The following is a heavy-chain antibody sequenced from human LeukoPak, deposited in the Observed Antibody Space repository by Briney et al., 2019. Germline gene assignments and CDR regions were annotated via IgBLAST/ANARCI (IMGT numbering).Heavy chain of an antibody. J-gene: IGHJ4*02. CDR3: ARDWLYGSSYFNPFDF. CDR2: ISGSGGST. V-gene: IGHV3-23*01. D-gene: IGHD2-15*01. Sequence: GGSLRLSCAASGFTFSSYAMSWVRQAPGKGLEWVSAISGSGGSTYYADSVKGRFTISRDNSKNTLYLQMNSLRDEDTAVYYCARDWLYGSSYFNPFDFWGKGTLVTVSS. CDR1: GFTFSSYA.